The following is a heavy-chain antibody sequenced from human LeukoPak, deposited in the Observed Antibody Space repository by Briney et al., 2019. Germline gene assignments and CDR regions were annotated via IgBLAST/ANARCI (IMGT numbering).Heavy chain of an antibody. CDR2: IYYSGST. CDR1: GGSISSYY. D-gene: IGHD3-22*01. CDR3: ASYSSGYPYYFDY. V-gene: IGHV4-59*08. Sequence: PSETLSLTCTVSGGSISSYYWSWIRQPPGEGLEWIGYIYYSGSTNYNPSLKSRVTISVDTSKNQFSLKLSSVTAADTAVYYCASYSSGYPYYFDYWGQGTLLTVSS. J-gene: IGHJ4*02.